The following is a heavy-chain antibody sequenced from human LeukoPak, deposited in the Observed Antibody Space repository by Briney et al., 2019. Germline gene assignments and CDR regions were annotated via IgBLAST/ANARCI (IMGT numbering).Heavy chain of an antibody. CDR2: IIPIFGTA. Sequence: SVKVSCKASGGTFSSYAISWVRQAPGQGLEWMGGIIPIFGTANYAQKFQGRVTITTDESTSTAYMELSSLRSEDTAVYYCASEATKDYSNYADGDYYYYMDVWGKGTTVTVSS. CDR3: ASEATKDYSNYADGDYYYYMDV. CDR1: GGTFSSYA. D-gene: IGHD4-11*01. V-gene: IGHV1-69*05. J-gene: IGHJ6*03.